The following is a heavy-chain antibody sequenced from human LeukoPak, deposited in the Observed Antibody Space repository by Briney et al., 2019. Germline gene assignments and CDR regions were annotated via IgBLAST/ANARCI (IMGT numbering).Heavy chain of an antibody. CDR1: GGSISSYY. CDR3: ARVPPGASHFDS. Sequence: SETLSLTCTVSGGSISSYYWSWIRQPPGKGLEWIGYIYYHGTTKYNPSLKSRVTISVDTSKNQFSLKLSSVTAADTAVYYCARVPPGASHFDSWGQGTLVPVSS. V-gene: IGHV4-59*01. J-gene: IGHJ4*02. CDR2: IYYHGTT. D-gene: IGHD1-26*01.